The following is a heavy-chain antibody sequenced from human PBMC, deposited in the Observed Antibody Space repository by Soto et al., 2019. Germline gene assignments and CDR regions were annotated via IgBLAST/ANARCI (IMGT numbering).Heavy chain of an antibody. CDR2: IFSHNER. J-gene: IGHJ6*02. Sequence: SGPTLVNPTETLTLTCTVSGFSLTTGKMGVSWIRQPPGKALEWLAHIFSHNERSYSTSLQGRLTISKDTSLSQVVLSMTNGDPVDTATYYCLRMNVDPYQFYYEMDAWGPGTTVTVSS. D-gene: IGHD1-1*01. CDR1: GFSLTTGKMG. CDR3: LRMNVDPYQFYYEMDA. V-gene: IGHV2-26*01.